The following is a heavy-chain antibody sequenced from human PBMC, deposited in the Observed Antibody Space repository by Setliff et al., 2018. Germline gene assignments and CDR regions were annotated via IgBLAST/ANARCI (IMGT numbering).Heavy chain of an antibody. D-gene: IGHD2-21*01. CDR2: MYYSGST. Sequence: SETLSLTCAVYGDSFSDYYWGWIRQSPGKGLEWIGSMYYSGSTYYNPSLKGRVSISADTSKNQISLKLSSVTAADTAVYYCAKEYVVIQFVTNVHNHYGMDVWGQGTTVTVSS. CDR3: AKEYVVIQFVTNVHNHYGMDV. V-gene: IGHV4-38-2*02. J-gene: IGHJ6*02. CDR1: GDSFSDYY.